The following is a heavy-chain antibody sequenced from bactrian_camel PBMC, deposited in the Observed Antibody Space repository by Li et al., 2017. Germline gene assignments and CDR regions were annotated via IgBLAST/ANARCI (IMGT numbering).Heavy chain of an antibody. CDR1: VSSFASYA. D-gene: IGHD5*01. V-gene: IGHV3S31*01. J-gene: IGHJ4*01. CDR2: IKKDGVST. CDR3: RPTHRGLGLEQHY. Sequence: DVKLVESGGGLVQLGGSLRLSCQASVSSFASYAMTCVRQAPEKGLEWVSGIKKDGVSTYSADSVKGRFTISRDNDKNTLYLKLNSLKTEDTAMYYCRPTHRGLGLEQHYWGQGTQVTVS.